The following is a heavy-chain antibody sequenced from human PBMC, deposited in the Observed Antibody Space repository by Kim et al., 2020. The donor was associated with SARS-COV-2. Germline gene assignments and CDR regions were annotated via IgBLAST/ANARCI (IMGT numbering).Heavy chain of an antibody. V-gene: IGHV1-2*02. Sequence: ASVKVSCKASGYTFTDYYMHWVRQAPGQGLEWMGWINPKSGGTNYAQKFQGRVTMTRDTSISTAHMELSSLRSDDTAVYYCARRMSTAIDYWGQGTLVTV. D-gene: IGHD2-15*01. CDR1: GYTFTDYY. J-gene: IGHJ4*02. CDR2: INPKSGGT. CDR3: ARRMSTAIDY.